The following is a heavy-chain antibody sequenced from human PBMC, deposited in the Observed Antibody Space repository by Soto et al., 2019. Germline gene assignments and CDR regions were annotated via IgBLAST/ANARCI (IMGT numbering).Heavy chain of an antibody. CDR1: GGSISSSSYY. CDR2: IYYSGST. Sequence: SETLSLTCTVSGGSISSSSYYWGWIRQPPGKGLEWIGSIYYSGSTYYNPSLKSRVTISVDTSKNQFSLKLSSVTAADTAVYYCASQPGEPNYDILTGYVGYYYSGMDVWGQGTTVTVSS. J-gene: IGHJ6*02. D-gene: IGHD3-9*01. CDR3: ASQPGEPNYDILTGYVGYYYSGMDV. V-gene: IGHV4-39*01.